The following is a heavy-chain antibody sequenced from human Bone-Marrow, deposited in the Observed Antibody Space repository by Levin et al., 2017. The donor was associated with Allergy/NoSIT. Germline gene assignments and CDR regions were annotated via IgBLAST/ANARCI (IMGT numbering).Heavy chain of an antibody. J-gene: IGHJ4*02. CDR1: GLIFTDQY. CDR3: AGSYDSSGYYGHFAN. V-gene: IGHV3-11*01. CDR2: ISGRTSAT. D-gene: IGHD3-22*01. Sequence: GESLKISCEVSGLIFTDQYMAWIRQAPGKGLEWVSYISGRTSATYYADSVKGRFSISRDNAKKLLHLQMNSLRAEDTAMYYCAGSYDSSGYYGHFANWGQGTLVTVSP.